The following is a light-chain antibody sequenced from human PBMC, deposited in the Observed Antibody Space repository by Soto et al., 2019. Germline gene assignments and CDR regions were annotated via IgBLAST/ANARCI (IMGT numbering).Light chain of an antibody. V-gene: IGKV3-20*01. J-gene: IGKJ3*01. CDR2: GAS. CDR1: QSVSSSY. Sequence: ECVLRHAPGTLALSPGKRATLSCRASQSVSSSYLAWYQQKPGQAPRLLIYGASSRATGIPDRFSGSGSGTDFTLTISRLEPVYFSLYYRQDQRSFG. CDR3: QDQRS.